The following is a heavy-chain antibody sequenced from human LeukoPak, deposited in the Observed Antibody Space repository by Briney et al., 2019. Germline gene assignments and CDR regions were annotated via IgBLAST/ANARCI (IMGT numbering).Heavy chain of an antibody. Sequence: KSGGSLRLSCAASGFTFSSYSMTWVRQAPGKGLEWVSSISSSSSYIYYADSVKGRFTISRDNAKNSLYLQMNSLRAEDTAVYYCARDRGITMIAPSGFRHPFGYWGQGTLVTVSS. V-gene: IGHV3-21*01. CDR1: GFTFSSYS. D-gene: IGHD3-22*01. CDR2: ISSSSSYI. CDR3: ARDRGITMIAPSGFRHPFGY. J-gene: IGHJ4*02.